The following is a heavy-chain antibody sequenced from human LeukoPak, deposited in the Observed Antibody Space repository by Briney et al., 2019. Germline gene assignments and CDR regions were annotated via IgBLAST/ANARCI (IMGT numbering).Heavy chain of an antibody. CDR1: GFTFSNYW. J-gene: IGHJ4*02. Sequence: GGSLRLSCAGSGFTFSNYWMSWVRQVPGKGLEWVANIKQDGSEENYVDSVKGRFTISRDNAKNSLYLQMNSLRAEDRAVYYCARNKRGDYWGQGALVTVSS. CDR3: ARNKRGDY. V-gene: IGHV3-7*01. CDR2: IKQDGSEE. D-gene: IGHD1/OR15-1a*01.